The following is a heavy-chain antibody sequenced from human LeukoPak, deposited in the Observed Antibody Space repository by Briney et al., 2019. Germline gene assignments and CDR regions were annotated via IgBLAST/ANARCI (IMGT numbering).Heavy chain of an antibody. CDR1: GGSFSGYY. Sequence: SETLSLTCAVYGGSFSGYYWSWIRQPPGKGLEWIGEINHSGSTNYNPSLKSRVTISVDTSKNQFSLKLSSVTAADTAVYYCARLKGDYYGSGRYPQIYYYYYMDVWGKGTTVTISS. CDR2: INHSGST. J-gene: IGHJ6*03. D-gene: IGHD3-10*01. V-gene: IGHV4-34*01. CDR3: ARLKGDYYGSGRYPQIYYYYYMDV.